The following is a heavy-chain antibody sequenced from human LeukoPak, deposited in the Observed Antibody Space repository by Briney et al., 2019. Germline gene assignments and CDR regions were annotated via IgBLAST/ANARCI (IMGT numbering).Heavy chain of an antibody. V-gene: IGHV1-18*01. D-gene: IGHD3-10*01. CDR1: GYTFTSYG. J-gene: IGHJ4*02. CDR3: AREPTMVRGVIIISRALDY. Sequence: ASVKVSCKASGYTFTSYGISWVRQAPGQGLEWMGWISAYNGNTNYAQKLQGRVTMTTDTSTSTAYMELRSLRSDDTAVYYCAREPTMVRGVIIISRALDYWGQGTLVTVSS. CDR2: ISAYNGNT.